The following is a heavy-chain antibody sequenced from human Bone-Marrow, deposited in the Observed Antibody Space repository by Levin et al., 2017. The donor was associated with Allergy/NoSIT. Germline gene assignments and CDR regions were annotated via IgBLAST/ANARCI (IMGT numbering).Heavy chain of an antibody. CDR2: ISAYNGNT. D-gene: IGHD2-2*02. CDR3: ARGDSIVVVPAAIRFDY. Sequence: ASVKVSCKASGYTFTSYGISWVRQAPGQGLEWMGWISAYNGNTNYAQKLQGRVTMTTDTSTSTAYMELRSLRSDDTAVYYCARGDSIVVVPAAIRFDYWGQGTLVTVSS. V-gene: IGHV1-18*01. J-gene: IGHJ4*02. CDR1: GYTFTSYG.